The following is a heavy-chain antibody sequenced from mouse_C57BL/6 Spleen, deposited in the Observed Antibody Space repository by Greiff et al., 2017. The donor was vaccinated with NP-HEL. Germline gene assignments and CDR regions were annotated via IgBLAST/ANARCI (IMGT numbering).Heavy chain of an antibody. V-gene: IGHV1-52*01. CDR3: ARSGGSSPLDY. J-gene: IGHJ2*01. Sequence: QVQLQQPGAELVRPGSSVKLSCKASGYTFTSYWMHWVKQRPIQGLEWIGNIDPSDSETHYNQKFKDKATLTVDKSSSTAYMQLSSLTSEDSAVYYCARSGGSSPLDYWGQGTTLTVSS. CDR1: GYTFTSYW. CDR2: IDPSDSET. D-gene: IGHD1-1*01.